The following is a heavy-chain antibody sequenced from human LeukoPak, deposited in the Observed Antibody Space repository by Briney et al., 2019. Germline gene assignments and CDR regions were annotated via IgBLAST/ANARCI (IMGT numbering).Heavy chain of an antibody. Sequence: SETLSLTCTVSGASVNSGNYYWTWIRQPAGKRLEWIGRIYHSGSTNYNPSLKSRVTISVDKSKNQFSLKLSSVTAADTAVYYCARDRNGSGTAFDYWGQGTLVSVSS. D-gene: IGHD3-10*01. J-gene: IGHJ4*02. V-gene: IGHV4-61*10. CDR3: ARDRNGSGTAFDY. CDR1: GASVNSGNYY. CDR2: IYHSGST.